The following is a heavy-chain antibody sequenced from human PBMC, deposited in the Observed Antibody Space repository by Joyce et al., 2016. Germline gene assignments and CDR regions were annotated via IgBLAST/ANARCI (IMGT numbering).Heavy chain of an antibody. Sequence: QVQLQQSGPGLVKHSQTLPLTCAISGDSVSSNSAAWNWIRQSPSRGLEWVGRTYYRSKWNNDYAVSVKSRITINPDTPKNQFSLQLNSVTPEDAAVYYCARAGYYHTSGYYYPNFDYWGPGTLVTVSS. D-gene: IGHD3-22*01. CDR1: GDSVSSNSAA. CDR2: TYYRSKWNN. J-gene: IGHJ4*02. CDR3: ARAGYYHTSGYYYPNFDY. V-gene: IGHV6-1*01.